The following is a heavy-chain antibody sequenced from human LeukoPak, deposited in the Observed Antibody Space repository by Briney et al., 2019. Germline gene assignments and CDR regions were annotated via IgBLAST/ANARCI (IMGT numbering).Heavy chain of an antibody. J-gene: IGHJ4*02. Sequence: PSETLSLTCGVYSESFSGGYWSWIRQPPGKGLEWVGEISPGEGIHYNPSPKSRVTISVDTSKNQFSLELTSMTAADTAVNYFSRGLDHSKTGYWGQGTLVTVSS. D-gene: IGHD4-11*01. CDR3: SRGLDHSKTGY. CDR2: ISPGEGI. V-gene: IGHV4-34*01. CDR1: SESFSGGY.